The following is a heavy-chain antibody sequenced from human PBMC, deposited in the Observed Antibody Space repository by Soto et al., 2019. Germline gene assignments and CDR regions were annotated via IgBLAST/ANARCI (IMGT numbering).Heavy chain of an antibody. CDR3: AREEPIYYYYYGMDV. D-gene: IGHD1-1*01. J-gene: IGHJ6*02. V-gene: IGHV3-48*02. CDR1: GFTFSSYS. CDR2: ISSSSSTI. Sequence: PWGSLRVSCAASGFTFSSYSMNWVRQAPGKGLEWVSYISSSSSTIYYADSVKGRFTISRDNAKNSLYLQMNSLRDEDTAVYYCAREEPIYYYYYGMDVWGQGTTVTVSS.